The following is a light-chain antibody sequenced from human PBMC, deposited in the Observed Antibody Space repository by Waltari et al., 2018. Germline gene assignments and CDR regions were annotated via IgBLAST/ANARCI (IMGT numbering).Light chain of an antibody. Sequence: QSALTQPASVSGSPGQSITISCTGTSSDVGAFNYVSWYQQHTGKAPKSIILDFTNRPSGVSSPFSASKFGTMASLTISRLQSDDEAYYSCSSYSSSSALRVFGGGTKLTVL. CDR1: SSDVGAFNY. CDR3: SSYSSSSALRV. V-gene: IGLV2-14*03. CDR2: DFT. J-gene: IGLJ3*02.